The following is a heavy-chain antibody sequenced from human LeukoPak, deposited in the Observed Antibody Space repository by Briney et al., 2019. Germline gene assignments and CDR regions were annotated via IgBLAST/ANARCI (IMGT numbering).Heavy chain of an antibody. D-gene: IGHD3-22*01. V-gene: IGHV4-4*07. CDR1: GGSIGWDY. CDR3: AREEYFQDSNGYSYYFHS. J-gene: IGHJ4*02. Sequence: SETLSLTCTVSGGSIGWDYWSWIRQSAGKGLEWIGRIYKSGSTNYNPSFRRRVTMSVDTSKNQFSLHVTSVTAADTAVYYCAREEYFQDSNGYSYYFHSWGEGSLVTVSS. CDR2: IYKSGST.